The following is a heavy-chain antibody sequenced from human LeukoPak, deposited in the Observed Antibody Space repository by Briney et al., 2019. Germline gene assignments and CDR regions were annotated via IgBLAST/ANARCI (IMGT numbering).Heavy chain of an antibody. Sequence: GGSLGLSCAASGFPFNAYWMTWVRQAPGKGLEWVANIRQDGDTKYYVDSVKGRFTISRDNAMNSLYLQMNSLRAEDTAIYYCARSLPYGTTWYGRSDFWGQGTLVTVSS. CDR1: GFPFNAYW. CDR2: IRQDGDTK. D-gene: IGHD6-13*01. V-gene: IGHV3-7*03. J-gene: IGHJ4*02. CDR3: ARSLPYGTTWYGRSDF.